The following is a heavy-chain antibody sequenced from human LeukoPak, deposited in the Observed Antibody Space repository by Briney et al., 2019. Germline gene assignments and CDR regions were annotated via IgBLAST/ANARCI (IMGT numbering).Heavy chain of an antibody. CDR2: INHSGST. V-gene: IGHV4-39*07. J-gene: IGHJ6*03. D-gene: IGHD3-3*01. Sequence: SETLSLTCTVSGGSISSSSYYWGWIRQPPGKGLEWIGEINHSGSTNYNPSLKSRVTISVDTSKNQFSLKLSSVTAADTAVYYCARRVVSDYDFWKGAYYYYYMDVWGKGTTVTVSS. CDR1: GGSISSSSYY. CDR3: ARRVVSDYDFWKGAYYYYYMDV.